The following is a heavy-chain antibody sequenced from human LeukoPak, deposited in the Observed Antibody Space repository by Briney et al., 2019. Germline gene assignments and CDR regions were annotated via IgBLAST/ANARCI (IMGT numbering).Heavy chain of an antibody. CDR1: GSTFSSYA. CDR2: ISSNGGST. V-gene: IGHV3-64*01. CDR3: ARFPDLFGSGELFGGMDV. Sequence: GGSLRLSCAASGSTFSSYAMHWVRQAPGKGLEYVSAISSNGGSTYYANSVKGRFTISRDNSKNTLYLQMGSLRAEDMAVYYCARFPDLFGSGELFGGMDVWGQGTTVTVSS. D-gene: IGHD3-10*01. J-gene: IGHJ6*02.